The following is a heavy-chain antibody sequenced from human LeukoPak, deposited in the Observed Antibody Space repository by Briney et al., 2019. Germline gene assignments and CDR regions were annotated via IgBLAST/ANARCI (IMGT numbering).Heavy chain of an antibody. CDR3: ARVRYFDLFTYYYMDV. J-gene: IGHJ6*03. Sequence: ASVKVSCKASGYTFTSYYMHWVRQAPGQGLEWMGLINPTGGSTGYAQKFQGRVTMTRDTSISTAYMELSRLRSDDTAVYYCARVRYFDLFTYYYMDVWGKGTTVTVSS. CDR2: INPTGGST. D-gene: IGHD3-9*01. V-gene: IGHV1-46*01. CDR1: GYTFTSYY.